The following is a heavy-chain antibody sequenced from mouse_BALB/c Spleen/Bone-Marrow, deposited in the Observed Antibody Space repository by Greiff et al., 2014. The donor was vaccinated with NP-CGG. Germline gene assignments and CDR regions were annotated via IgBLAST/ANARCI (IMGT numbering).Heavy chain of an antibody. CDR2: IYPGNSDT. D-gene: IGHD2-10*02. V-gene: IGHV1-5*01. CDR3: TFLVKEDFAY. J-gene: IGHJ3*01. CDR1: GYSFTSYW. Sequence: VQLQQSGTVLARPGASVKMSCKASGYSFTSYWMHWVKQRPGQGLEWIGAIYPGNSDTSYNQKFKGKAKLTAVTSVSTAYMELSSLTNEDSAVYYCTFLVKEDFAYWGQGTLVTVSA.